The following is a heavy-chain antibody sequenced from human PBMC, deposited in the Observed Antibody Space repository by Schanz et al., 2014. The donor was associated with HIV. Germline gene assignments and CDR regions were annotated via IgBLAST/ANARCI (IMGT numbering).Heavy chain of an antibody. CDR1: GFPFSGFG. J-gene: IGHJ6*02. Sequence: VQLVESGGGVVQPGTSLRLSCAASGFPFSGFGIHWVRQAPGKGLEWVSAISGSGGSTYYTDSVKGRFTISRDNSKNTLYLQMNSLRAEDTAVYYCAKFLRKYDYYGMDVWGQGTTVTVSS. V-gene: IGHV3-23*04. CDR3: AKFLRKYDYYGMDV. CDR2: ISGSGGST.